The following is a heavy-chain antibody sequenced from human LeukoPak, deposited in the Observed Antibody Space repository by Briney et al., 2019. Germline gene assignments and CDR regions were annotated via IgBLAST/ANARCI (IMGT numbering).Heavy chain of an antibody. Sequence: KVGESLKISCKGSGYSFTTYWIGWVRQMPGKGLEWMGIIYPGDSDTRYSPSFEGQVTISADKSISTAYLQWSSLKASDTAMYYCARHLAGYSSGLDYWGQGTLVTVSS. CDR2: IYPGDSDT. D-gene: IGHD6-19*01. CDR1: GYSFTTYW. CDR3: ARHLAGYSSGLDY. J-gene: IGHJ4*02. V-gene: IGHV5-51*01.